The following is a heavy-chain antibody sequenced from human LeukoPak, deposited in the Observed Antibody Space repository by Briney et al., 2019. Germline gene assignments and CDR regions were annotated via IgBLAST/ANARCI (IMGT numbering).Heavy chain of an antibody. CDR2: ISAYNGNT. J-gene: IGHJ6*03. D-gene: IGHD2-2*02. CDR3: ARSGRYCSSTSCYTSGYMDV. CDR1: GYTLTSYG. Sequence: ASVKVSCKASGYTLTSYGISWVRQAPGQGLEWMGWISAYNGNTKYAQKLQGRVTMTTDTSTSTAYMELRSLRSDDTAVYYCARSGRYCSSTSCYTSGYMDVWGKGTTVTVSS. V-gene: IGHV1-18*01.